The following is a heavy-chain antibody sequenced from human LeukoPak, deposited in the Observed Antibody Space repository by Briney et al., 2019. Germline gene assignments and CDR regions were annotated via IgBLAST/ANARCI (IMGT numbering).Heavy chain of an antibody. D-gene: IGHD2-21*01. J-gene: IGHJ4*01. Sequence: PLETLSLTCTVSGDSISSYSYYWAWIRQPPGKGLEWIGSILFRGATYYNPSLKPRIIMSVDTSQNHFSLKLTSVTAADTAVYFCARGSGDTRTVNSFDFWGRGTLITVSS. V-gene: IGHV4-39*07. CDR3: ARGSGDTRTVNSFDF. CDR1: GDSISSYSYY. CDR2: ILFRGAT.